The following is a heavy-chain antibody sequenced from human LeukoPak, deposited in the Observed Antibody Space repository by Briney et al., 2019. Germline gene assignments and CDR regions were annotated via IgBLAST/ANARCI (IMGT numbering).Heavy chain of an antibody. CDR1: GFTFSDHY. J-gene: IGHJ4*02. D-gene: IGHD1-26*01. CDR3: TRGPLGATDHRGGDY. V-gene: IGHV3-72*01. CDR2: IRQKTNSYTT. Sequence: PGGSLRLSCAASGFTFSDHYMDWVRQAPGKGPEWVGRIRQKTNSYTTEYDASVKGRFTISRDDSKNSLYLQMNSLKTEDTAVYYCTRGPLGATDHRGGDYWGQGTLVTVSS.